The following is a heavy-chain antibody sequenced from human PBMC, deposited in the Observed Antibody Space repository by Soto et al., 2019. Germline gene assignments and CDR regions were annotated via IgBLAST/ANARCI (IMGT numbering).Heavy chain of an antibody. D-gene: IGHD3-3*01. CDR2: IYNSGTT. Sequence: PSESLSLTCAVSGDSISSVYHWAWIRQPAGEGVGVVASIYNSGTTYYNPSLTGRVTISDDTSKNQISLNLDSVTAADSAVYYCARTDTVGYYPYCGQGILVTVSS. V-gene: IGHV4-38-2*01. CDR3: ARTDTVGYYPY. CDR1: GDSISSVYH. J-gene: IGHJ4*02.